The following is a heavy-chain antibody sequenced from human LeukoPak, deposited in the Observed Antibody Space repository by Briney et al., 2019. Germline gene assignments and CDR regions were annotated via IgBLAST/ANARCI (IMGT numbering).Heavy chain of an antibody. CDR3: AKDRSGYYDYVWGSHTWFDP. CDR1: GFTFSSYA. V-gene: IGHV3-23*01. J-gene: IGHJ5*02. D-gene: IGHD3-16*01. Sequence: GGSLRLSCAASGFTFSSYAMSWVRQAPGKGLEWVSAISGSGGSTYYADSVKGRFTISRDSSKNTLYLQMNSLRAEDTAVYYCAKDRSGYYDYVWGSHTWFDPWGQGTLVTVSS. CDR2: ISGSGGST.